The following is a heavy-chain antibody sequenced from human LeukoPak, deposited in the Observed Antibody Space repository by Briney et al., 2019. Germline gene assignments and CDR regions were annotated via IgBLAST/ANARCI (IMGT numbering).Heavy chain of an antibody. V-gene: IGHV3-74*01. Sequence: PGGSLRLSCAASGFTFSSYWMHWVRQAPGKGLVWVSRINSDGSSTSYADSVKGRLTISRDNAKNTLYLQMNSLRAEDTAVYYCARDPSRPSRFDYWGQGTLVTVSS. CDR3: ARDPSRPSRFDY. D-gene: IGHD6-6*01. J-gene: IGHJ4*02. CDR1: GFTFSSYW. CDR2: INSDGSST.